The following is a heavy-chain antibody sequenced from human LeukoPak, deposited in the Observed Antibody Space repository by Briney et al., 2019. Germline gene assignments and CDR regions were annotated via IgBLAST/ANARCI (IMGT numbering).Heavy chain of an antibody. V-gene: IGHV3-30*04. CDR2: ISYDGSNK. J-gene: IGHJ4*02. CDR3: ARDLIWFGELLLDY. CDR1: GFTFSSYA. Sequence: GRSLRLSCAASGFTFSSYAMHWVRQAPGKGLEWVAVISYDGSNKNHADSVKGRFTISRDNSKNTLYLQMNSLRAEDTAVYYCARDLIWFGELLLDYWGQGTLVTVSS. D-gene: IGHD3-10*01.